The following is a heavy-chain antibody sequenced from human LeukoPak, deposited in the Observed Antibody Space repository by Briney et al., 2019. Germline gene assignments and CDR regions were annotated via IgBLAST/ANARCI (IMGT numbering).Heavy chain of an antibody. CDR1: GGSISGSISSSTYY. Sequence: SETLSLTCTVSGGSISGSISSSTYYWGWIRQPPGKGLEWIGNIYYSGGTYYNPSLKSRVTISVDTSKNQFSLKLTSVTAADTAVYYCARQNRKSELPWIQLCLQHWGQGTLVTVSS. V-gene: IGHV4-39*01. J-gene: IGHJ1*01. CDR2: IYYSGGT. D-gene: IGHD5-18*01. CDR3: ARQNRKSELPWIQLCLQH.